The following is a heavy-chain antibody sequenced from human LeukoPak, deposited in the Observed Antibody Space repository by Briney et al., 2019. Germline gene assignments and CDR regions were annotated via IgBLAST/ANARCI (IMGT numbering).Heavy chain of an antibody. CDR3: AKDLDGYHASYFGS. J-gene: IGHJ4*02. D-gene: IGHD5-24*01. CDR1: GFTFSSYG. V-gene: IGHV3-23*01. Sequence: GGSLRLSCAASGFTFSSYGMHWVRQAPGKGLEWVSSISGSGGSTYYADSVKGRFTISRDNSKNMVYLQMNSLRAEDTAVYYCAKDLDGYHASYFGSWGQGTLVTVSS. CDR2: ISGSGGST.